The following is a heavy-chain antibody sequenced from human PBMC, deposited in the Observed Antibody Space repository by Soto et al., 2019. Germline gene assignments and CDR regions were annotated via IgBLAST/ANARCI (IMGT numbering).Heavy chain of an antibody. CDR2: IRSKAYGGTT. D-gene: IGHD3-22*01. V-gene: IGHV3-49*03. J-gene: IGHJ3*02. CDR3: TRARYYYDSSGYLRMDAFDI. CDR1: GFTFGDYA. Sequence: PGGSLRLSCTASGFTFGDYAMSWFRQAPGKGLEWVGFIRSKAYGGTTEYAASVKGRFTISRDDPKSIAYLQMNSLKTEDTAVYYCTRARYYYDSSGYLRMDAFDIWGQGPTVTV.